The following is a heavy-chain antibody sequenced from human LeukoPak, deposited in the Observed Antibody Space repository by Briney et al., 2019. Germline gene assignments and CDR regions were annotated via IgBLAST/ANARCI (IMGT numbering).Heavy chain of an antibody. D-gene: IGHD3-10*01. CDR3: ARRGEYGSGSFYYYGMDV. V-gene: IGHV4-39*01. Sequence: SETLSLTCTVSGGSISSSSYYWGWIRQPPGKGLEWIVSIYYSGSTYYNPSLKSRVTISVDTSKNQFSLTLSSVTAADTAVYYCARRGEYGSGSFYYYGMDVWGQGTTVTVSS. CDR2: IYYSGST. J-gene: IGHJ6*02. CDR1: GGSISSSSYY.